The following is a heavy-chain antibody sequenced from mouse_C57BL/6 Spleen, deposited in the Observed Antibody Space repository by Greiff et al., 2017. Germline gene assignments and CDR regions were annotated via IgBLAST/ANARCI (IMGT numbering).Heavy chain of an antibody. V-gene: IGHV1-72*01. D-gene: IGHD2-2*01. J-gene: IGHJ4*01. CDR2: IDPNSGGT. CDR1: GYTFTSYW. CDR3: ARSVGYPYAMDY. Sequence: QVQLQQLGAELVYPGASVKHSCKASGYTFTSYWMHWVKQRPGRGLEWIGRIDPNSGGTKYNEEFKSKATQTVDKPSSTAYMQLSSLKSEDYAVYYGARSVGYPYAMDYWGQGTSVTVSS.